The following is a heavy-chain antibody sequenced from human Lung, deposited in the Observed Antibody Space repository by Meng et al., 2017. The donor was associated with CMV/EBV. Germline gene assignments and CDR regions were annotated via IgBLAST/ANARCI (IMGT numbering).Heavy chain of an antibody. Sequence: SXTLSLXCTVSGGSISSSSYYCGWIRQPPGKGLEWIGSIYYSGSTYYSPSLKSRVTISVDTSKNQFSLKVSSVTAADTAVYYCAIEEWELLNYFDYWCQGTLVTVSS. CDR3: AIEEWELLNYFDY. J-gene: IGHJ4*02. D-gene: IGHD1-26*01. V-gene: IGHV4-39*02. CDR2: IYYSGST. CDR1: GGSISSSSYY.